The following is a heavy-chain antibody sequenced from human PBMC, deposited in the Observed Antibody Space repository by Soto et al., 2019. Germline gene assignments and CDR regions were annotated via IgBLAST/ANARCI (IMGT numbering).Heavy chain of an antibody. D-gene: IGHD2-15*01. CDR1: GFGFSNFA. Sequence: GGSLRLSCSASGFGFSNFAMRWFGQAPGKGLEYLSAIRSNEGSTYHADSVKGRFTISRDNSKNTLYLRMRGLRPEDTRVYYCVIDRRCSDNTCYPNNYSCYDMDVWGQGTTVTVS. J-gene: IGHJ6*02. V-gene: IGHV3-64D*06. CDR2: IRSNEGST. CDR3: VIDRRCSDNTCYPNNYSCYDMDV.